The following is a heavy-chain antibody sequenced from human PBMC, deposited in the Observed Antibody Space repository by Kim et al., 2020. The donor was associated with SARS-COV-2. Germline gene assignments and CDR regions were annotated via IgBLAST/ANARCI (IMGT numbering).Heavy chain of an antibody. CDR3: ARVIGGALWFGELLSEDAFDI. Sequence: GGSLRLSCAASGFTFSSYSMNWVRQAPGKGLEWVSSISSSSSYIYYADSVKGRFTISRDNAKNSLYLQMNSLRAEDTAVYYCARVIGGALWFGELLSEDAFDIWGQGTMVTVSS. V-gene: IGHV3-21*01. CDR2: ISSSSSYI. CDR1: GFTFSSYS. D-gene: IGHD3-10*01. J-gene: IGHJ3*02.